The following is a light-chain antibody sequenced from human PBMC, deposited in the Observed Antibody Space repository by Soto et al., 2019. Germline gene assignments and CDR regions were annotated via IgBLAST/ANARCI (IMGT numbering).Light chain of an antibody. J-gene: IGKJ1*01. CDR2: KAS. CDR3: QHYNSYSEA. V-gene: IGKV1-5*03. CDR1: QTISSW. Sequence: IQVTQSPPTLSGSVGYRVTITCRASQTISSWLAWYQQKPGKAPKLLIYKASTLKSGVPSRFSGSLSGTEFTLTISSLQTDDFATYYCQHYNSYSEAFGQGTKVDIK.